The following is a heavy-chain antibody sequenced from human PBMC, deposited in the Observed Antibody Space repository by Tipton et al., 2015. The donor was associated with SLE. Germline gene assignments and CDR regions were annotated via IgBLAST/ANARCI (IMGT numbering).Heavy chain of an antibody. D-gene: IGHD6-19*01. CDR2: IYYSGST. CDR1: GGSISTSNYY. J-gene: IGHJ4*02. CDR3: ATELFRGYTSGWGPDY. V-gene: IGHV4-39*07. Sequence: TLSLTCTVSGGSISTSNYYWGWIRQPPGKGLEWIGTIYYSGSTYYNPSLKSRVTISVDTSKNQFSLKLSSVTAADTAVYYCATELFRGYTSGWGPDYWGQGTLVTVSS.